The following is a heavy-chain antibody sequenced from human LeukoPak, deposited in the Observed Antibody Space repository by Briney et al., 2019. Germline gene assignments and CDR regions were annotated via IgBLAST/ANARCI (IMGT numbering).Heavy chain of an antibody. V-gene: IGHV4-4*07. J-gene: IGHJ5*02. CDR2: IYTSGST. CDR3: ARESVYSGWFDQ. Sequence: SETLSLTCTVSGGSISSYYWSWIRQPAGKGLEWIGRIYTSGSTDYNPSLKSRVTISVDTSKNHFSLKLSSVTAADTAVYYCARESVYSGWFDQWGQGTLVTVSS. D-gene: IGHD1-26*01. CDR1: GGSISSYY.